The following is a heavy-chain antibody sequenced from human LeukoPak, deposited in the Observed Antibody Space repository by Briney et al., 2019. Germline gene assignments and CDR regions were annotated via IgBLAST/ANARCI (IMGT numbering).Heavy chain of an antibody. J-gene: IGHJ6*03. CDR1: GGSISTYF. V-gene: IGHV4-59*12. CDR2: IYYGGST. D-gene: IGHD3-3*01. CDR3: AREGYDFWSGYYTRDNYYYMDV. Sequence: SETLSLTCTVSGGSISTYFWSWIRQPPGKGLEWIGYIYYGGSTNYNPSLKSRVTMSVDTSKNQFSLKLSSVTAADTAVYYCAREGYDFWSGYYTRDNYYYMDVWGKGTTVTVSS.